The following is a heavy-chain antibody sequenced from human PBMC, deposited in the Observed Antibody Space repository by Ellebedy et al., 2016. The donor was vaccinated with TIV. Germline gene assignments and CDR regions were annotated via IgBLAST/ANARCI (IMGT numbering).Heavy chain of an antibody. CDR1: GDSVSSHSAA. D-gene: IGHD7-27*01. V-gene: IGHV6-1*01. J-gene: IGHJ2*01. CDR3: VRGGSWGFGWYFDL. CDR2: TYYQSKWFN. Sequence: SQTLSLTCAISGDSVSSHSAAWNWIRQSPSRGLEWLGRTYYQSKWFNDYAVSVKSRITINPDTSKNQFSLDLNAVTPEDTAAYYCVRGGSWGFGWYFDLWGRGTLVTVSS.